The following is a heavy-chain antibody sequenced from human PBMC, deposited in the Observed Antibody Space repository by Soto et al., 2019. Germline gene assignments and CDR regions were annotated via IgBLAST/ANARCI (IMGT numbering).Heavy chain of an antibody. CDR3: ARLGHPGH. V-gene: IGHV1-69*01. J-gene: IGHJ4*02. CDR2: VIPILGTA. CDR1: GGSLRNSV. Sequence: QVQLVQSGAEVKKPGSSVKVSCTASGGSLRNSVISWVRQASAQRLEWMGGVIPILGTANYAQKFQGRVTMTAAEATSTAYMDLSSLSPDDTAVYYCARLGHPGHWGPGTLVIVSS.